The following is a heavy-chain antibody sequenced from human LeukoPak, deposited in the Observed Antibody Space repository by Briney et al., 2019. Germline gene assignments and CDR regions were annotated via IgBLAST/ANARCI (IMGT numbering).Heavy chain of an antibody. CDR3: ARVTTDIVVVVAATPVSYFDY. J-gene: IGHJ4*02. CDR1: GGSISSYY. V-gene: IGHV4-59*08. Sequence: PSETLSLTCTVSGGSISSYYWSWTRQPPGKGLEWIGYIYYSGSTNYNPSLKSRVTISVDTSKNQFSLKLNSVTAADTAVYYCARVTTDIVVVVAATPVSYFDYWGQGTLVTVSS. CDR2: IYYSGST. D-gene: IGHD2-15*01.